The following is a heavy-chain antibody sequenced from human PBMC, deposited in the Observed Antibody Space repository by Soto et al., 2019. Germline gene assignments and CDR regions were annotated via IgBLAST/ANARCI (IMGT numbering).Heavy chain of an antibody. CDR1: GFTFSSYA. V-gene: IGHV3-23*01. CDR2: ISGSGGST. CDR3: AKGMVVAATVSYYFDY. J-gene: IGHJ4*02. Sequence: GGSLRLSCAACGFTFSSYAMSWVRQAPGKGLEWVSAISGSGGSTYYADSVKGRFTISRDNSKNTLYLQMNSLRAEDTAVYYCAKGMVVAATVSYYFDYWGQGTLVTV. D-gene: IGHD2-15*01.